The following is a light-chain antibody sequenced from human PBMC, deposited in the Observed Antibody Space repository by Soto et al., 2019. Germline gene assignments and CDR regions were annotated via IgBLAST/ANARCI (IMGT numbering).Light chain of an antibody. V-gene: IGLV1-51*01. Sequence: QSVLTQPPSVSAAPGQQVTISCSRSSSNIGNDYVSWYQQLPGTAPKLLIYDNNKRAAGIPDRFSGSESGTSATLGITGLQTGDEADYYCAAWDDSLNGYVFGTGTKVTVL. CDR3: AAWDDSLNGYV. CDR2: DNN. CDR1: SSNIGNDY. J-gene: IGLJ1*01.